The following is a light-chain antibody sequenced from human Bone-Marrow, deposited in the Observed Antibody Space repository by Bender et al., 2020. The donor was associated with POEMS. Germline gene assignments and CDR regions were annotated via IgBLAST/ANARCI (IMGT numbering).Light chain of an antibody. CDR2: DVK. V-gene: IGLV2-14*03. CDR3: CSYQSRELPII. Sequence: QSALTQPASVSGSPGQSISISCTGTSSDVGGYNYVSWYQHHPGEAPKLIIFDVKGRPSGVSNRFSGSKSGNTASLTIAWLQAEDEADYYCCSYQSRELPIIFGGGTKLTVL. CDR1: SSDVGGYNY. J-gene: IGLJ2*01.